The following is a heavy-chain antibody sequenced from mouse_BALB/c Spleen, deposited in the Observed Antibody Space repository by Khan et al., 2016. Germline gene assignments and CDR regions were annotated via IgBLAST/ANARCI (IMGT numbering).Heavy chain of an antibody. J-gene: IGHJ3*01. D-gene: IGHD2-4*01. Sequence: QIQLVQSGPELKKPGETVKISCKASGYSFTNYGMNWVKQAPGKGLKWMGWIDTNTGEPTYAEEFKGRFAFSLETSAITAYLQINNLKNDDTATYFCARWGYDYAWFAYWDQGTLVTVSA. CDR1: GYSFTNYG. CDR2: IDTNTGEP. V-gene: IGHV9-3*02. CDR3: ARWGYDYAWFAY.